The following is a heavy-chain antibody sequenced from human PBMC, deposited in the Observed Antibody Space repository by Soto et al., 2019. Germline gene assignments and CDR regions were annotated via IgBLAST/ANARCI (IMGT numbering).Heavy chain of an antibody. J-gene: IGHJ4*02. CDR2: IYYSGST. Sequence: SETLSLTCTVSGGSISSDYWSWIRQPPGKGLEWIGYIYYSGSTNYNPSLKSRVTISVDTSKNQFSLKLSSVTAADTAVYYCAREKDFWSGYYFGYWGQGTLVTVSS. CDR3: AREKDFWSGYYFGY. V-gene: IGHV4-59*01. CDR1: GGSISSDY. D-gene: IGHD3-3*01.